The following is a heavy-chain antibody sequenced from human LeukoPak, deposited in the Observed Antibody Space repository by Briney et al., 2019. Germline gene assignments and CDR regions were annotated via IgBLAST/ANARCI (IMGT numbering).Heavy chain of an antibody. Sequence: GWALRLSCAASESTFRRYAMHWVRQAPGKGLEGVAVISYDGSNEDYADSVKGRFTISRDNPKNTLYVQMNSLRAEDTAVYYCAKDGYCGSNRCYGWFDPWGQGTLVTVSS. CDR3: AKDGYCGSNRCYGWFDP. CDR2: ISYDGSNE. V-gene: IGHV3-30*04. J-gene: IGHJ5*02. CDR1: ESTFRRYA. D-gene: IGHD2-2*03.